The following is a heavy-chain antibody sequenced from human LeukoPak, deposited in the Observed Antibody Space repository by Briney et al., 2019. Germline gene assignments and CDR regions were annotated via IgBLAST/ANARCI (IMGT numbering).Heavy chain of an antibody. J-gene: IGHJ4*02. D-gene: IGHD2-2*01. Sequence: GESLKISCKGSGYIFTSYWIGWVRQMPGKGLEWMGNIYPGDSDTRYSPSFQGQVTISADKSISTAFLQWGSLKASDTAMYYCARGTSSPRTLDYWGQGTLVTVSS. CDR2: IYPGDSDT. CDR1: GYIFTSYW. V-gene: IGHV5-51*01. CDR3: ARGTSSPRTLDY.